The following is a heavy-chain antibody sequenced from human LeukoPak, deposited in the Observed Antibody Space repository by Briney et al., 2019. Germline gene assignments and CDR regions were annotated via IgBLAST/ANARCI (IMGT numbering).Heavy chain of an antibody. CDR3: ARGRGLDY. V-gene: IGHV3-7*01. CDR2: IKQDGREK. J-gene: IGHJ4*02. CDR1: EFTFSTYW. Sequence: GGSLRLSCAASEFTFSTYWMSWVRHGPGRGLEWVANIKQDGREKYYADSVKGRFTISRDNAKNSLYLQMTSLRAEDTAVYYCARGRGLDYWGQGTLVTVSS.